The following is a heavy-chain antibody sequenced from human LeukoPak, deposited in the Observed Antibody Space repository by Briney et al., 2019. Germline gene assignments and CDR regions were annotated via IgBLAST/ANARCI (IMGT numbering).Heavy chain of an antibody. CDR2: IYYSGST. J-gene: IGHJ4*02. V-gene: IGHV4-31*03. CDR1: GGSISSGGYY. CDR3: ARGTGYSYGYRY. D-gene: IGHD5-18*01. Sequence: SETLSLTCTVSGGSISSGGYYWSWIRQRPGKGLEWIGYIYYSGSTYYNPSLKSRVTISVDTSKNQFSLKLSSVTAADTAVYYCARGTGYSYGYRYWGQGTLVTVSS.